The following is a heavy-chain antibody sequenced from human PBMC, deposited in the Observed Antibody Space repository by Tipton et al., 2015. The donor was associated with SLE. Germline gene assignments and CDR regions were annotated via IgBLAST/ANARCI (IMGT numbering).Heavy chain of an antibody. CDR2: ISGSGGST. CDR1: GFTFSSYA. D-gene: IGHD6-13*01. J-gene: IGHJ3*02. V-gene: IGHV3-23*01. Sequence: SLRLSCAASGFTFSSYAMSWVRQAPGKGLEWVSAISGSGGSTYYADSVKGRFTISRDNSKNTLYLQMNSLRAEDTAVYYCAKKALAAAGRGDAFDIWGQGTMVTVSS. CDR3: AKKALAAAGRGDAFDI.